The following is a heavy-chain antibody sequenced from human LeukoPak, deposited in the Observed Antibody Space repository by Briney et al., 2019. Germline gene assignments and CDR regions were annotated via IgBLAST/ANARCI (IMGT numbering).Heavy chain of an antibody. CDR1: GGSFSGYY. CDR2: INHSGST. Sequence: SETLSLTXAVYGGSFSGYYWSWIRQPPGKGLEWIGEINHSGSTNYNPSLKSRVTISVDTSKNQFSLKLSSVTAADTAVYYCARGYSYVWDFDYWGQGTLVTVSS. D-gene: IGHD5-18*01. CDR3: ARGYSYVWDFDY. V-gene: IGHV4-34*01. J-gene: IGHJ4*02.